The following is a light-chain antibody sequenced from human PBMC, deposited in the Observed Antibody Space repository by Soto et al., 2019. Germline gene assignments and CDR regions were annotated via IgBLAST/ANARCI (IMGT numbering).Light chain of an antibody. CDR2: EVN. CDR3: SSYTSSHTYV. J-gene: IGLJ1*01. V-gene: IGLV2-14*01. Sequence: HSVLTQPASVSGSPGQSITISCTGTSSDVGGYNYVSWYQQHPGKAPKLMIYEVNNRPSGVSNRFSGSKSGNTASLTISGLQAEDEADYYCSSYTSSHTYVFGTGTKLTVL. CDR1: SSDVGGYNY.